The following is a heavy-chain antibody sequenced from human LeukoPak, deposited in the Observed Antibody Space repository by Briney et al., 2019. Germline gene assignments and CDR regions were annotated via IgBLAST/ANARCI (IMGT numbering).Heavy chain of an antibody. D-gene: IGHD6-13*01. V-gene: IGHV2-5*02. J-gene: IGHJ5*02. CDR3: AHRPTNIAAAGMGYWFDP. CDR2: IYWDDDK. CDR1: RFSLSTSGVG. Sequence: ESGPTLVNPTQTLTLTCTFSRFSLSTSGVGVGWIRQPPGKALEWLALIYWDDDKRYSPSLKSRLTITKDTSKNQVVLTMTNMDPVDTATYYCAHRPTNIAAAGMGYWFDPWGQGTLVTVSS.